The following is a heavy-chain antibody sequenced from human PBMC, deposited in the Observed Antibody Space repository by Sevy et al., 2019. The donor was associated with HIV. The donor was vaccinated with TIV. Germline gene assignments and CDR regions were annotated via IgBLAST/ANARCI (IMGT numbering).Heavy chain of an antibody. CDR3: ARRDVNHQYLMDY. CDR2: ISYDERDI. V-gene: IGHV3-30*03. CDR1: GFTFSDYA. J-gene: IGHJ4*02. D-gene: IGHD2-8*01. Sequence: GGSLRLSCAASGFTFSDYAMHWVRQAPGKGLGWLSYISYDERDIYYLDSVRGRFSVSRDISKRTLFLQMNDLRPEDTAVYYCARRDVNHQYLMDYWGQGILVTVSS.